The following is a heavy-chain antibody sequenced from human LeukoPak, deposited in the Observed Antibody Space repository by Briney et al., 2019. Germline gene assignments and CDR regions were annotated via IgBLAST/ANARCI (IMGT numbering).Heavy chain of an antibody. D-gene: IGHD3-3*01. CDR2: ISSGGST. J-gene: IGHJ4*02. Sequence: GGSLRLSCAASGFTFSSYEMNWVRQAPGKGLEWVSYISSGGSTYYADSVKGRFTISRDNSKNTLYLQMNSLRAEDTAVYYCAKDRFLEWYYAYWGQGTLVTVSS. V-gene: IGHV3-23*01. CDR1: GFTFSSYE. CDR3: AKDRFLEWYYAY.